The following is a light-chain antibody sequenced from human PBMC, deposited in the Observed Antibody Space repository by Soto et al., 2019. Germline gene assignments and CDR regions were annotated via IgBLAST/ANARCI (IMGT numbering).Light chain of an antibody. CDR1: SSDVGGYNY. CDR2: EFS. V-gene: IGLV2-14*01. CDR3: CSYTSSSTPYV. Sequence: QSALTQPASVAGSPGQSITISCTGTSSDVGGYNYVSRYQQHPGKAPKLMIYEFSNRPSVVSHRCSGSKAGNTASLTFSGLPAEDEADYYCCSYTSSSTPYVFGTGTQVTVL. J-gene: IGLJ1*01.